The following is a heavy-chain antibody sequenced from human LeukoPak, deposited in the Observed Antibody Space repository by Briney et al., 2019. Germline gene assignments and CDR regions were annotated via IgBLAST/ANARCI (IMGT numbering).Heavy chain of an antibody. J-gene: IGHJ4*02. Sequence: GASVKVSCKASGYTFTSYYMHWVRQAPGQGLEWMGIINPSGGSTSYAQKFQGRVTMTRDTSTSTVYMELSSLRSDDTAVYYCARDLASPTYGSIFDYWGQGTLVTVSS. CDR3: ARDLASPTYGSIFDY. V-gene: IGHV1-46*01. D-gene: IGHD3-10*01. CDR1: GYTFTSYY. CDR2: INPSGGST.